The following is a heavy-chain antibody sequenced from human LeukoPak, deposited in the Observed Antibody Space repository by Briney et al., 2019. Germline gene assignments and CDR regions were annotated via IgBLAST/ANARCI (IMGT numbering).Heavy chain of an antibody. CDR3: ARVMGGYSYGLFDY. CDR1: GGSISSSNW. D-gene: IGHD5-18*01. V-gene: IGHV4-4*02. J-gene: IGHJ4*02. CDR2: IYHSGST. Sequence: SETLSLTCAVSGGSISSSNWWSWVRQPPGKGLEWIGEIYHSGSTNYNPSLKSRVTISVDKSKNQFSLKLSSVTAADTAVYYCARVMGGYSYGLFDYWGQGTLVTVSS.